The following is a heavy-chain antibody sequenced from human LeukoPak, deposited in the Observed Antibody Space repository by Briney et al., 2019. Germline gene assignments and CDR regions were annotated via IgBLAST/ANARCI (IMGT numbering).Heavy chain of an antibody. CDR3: ARGNAD. Sequence: PSETLSLTCTVSGGSISSHYWSWIRQTPGKGLEWIGYISYSGSTNYNPSLKSRVTISLGTSKNQFFLKLNSVTAADTALYYCARGNADWGQGTLVTVSS. V-gene: IGHV4-59*11. CDR2: ISYSGST. CDR1: GGSISSHY. J-gene: IGHJ4*02.